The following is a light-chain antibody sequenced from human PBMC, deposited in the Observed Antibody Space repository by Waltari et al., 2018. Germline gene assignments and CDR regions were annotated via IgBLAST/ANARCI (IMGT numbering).Light chain of an antibody. CDR2: MAS. J-gene: IGKJ2*01. CDR3: QQYSSFST. V-gene: IGKV1-5*03. CDR1: QSVGTW. Sequence: DIQMTQSPSTLSASVGDRVTISCRASQSVGTWLAWYQQKPGKAPKLLIYMASSLESGVPSRFSVSGSGTEFTLTISSLQPDDFATYSCQQYSSFSTFGQGTKV.